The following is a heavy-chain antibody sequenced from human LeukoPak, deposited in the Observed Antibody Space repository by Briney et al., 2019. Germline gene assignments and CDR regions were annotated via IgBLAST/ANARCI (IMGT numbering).Heavy chain of an antibody. CDR3: ARVAHDYYFDY. CDR2: IIPIFGTA. CDR1: GGTFSSYA. D-gene: IGHD1-1*01. Sequence: SVKVFCKASGGTFSSYAISWARQAPGQGLEWMGGIIPIFGTANYAQKFRGRVTITADESTSTAYMELSSLRSEDTAVYYCARVAHDYYFDYWGQGTLVTVSS. J-gene: IGHJ4*02. V-gene: IGHV1-69*01.